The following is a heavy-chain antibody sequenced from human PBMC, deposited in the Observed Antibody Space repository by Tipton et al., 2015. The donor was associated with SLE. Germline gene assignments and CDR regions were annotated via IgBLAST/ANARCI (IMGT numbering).Heavy chain of an antibody. CDR3: ARDGPNFYHDSGYSPY. Sequence: SLRLSCVGSGFTFSDSYMCWIRQAPGKGLEWVSYISSSGSTIYYADSVKGRFTISRDNAKNSLFLQMDNLRAEDTAVYYCARDGPNFYHDSGYSPYWGQGTLVTVSS. CDR2: ISSSGSTI. J-gene: IGHJ4*02. D-gene: IGHD3-22*01. V-gene: IGHV3-11*01. CDR1: GFTFSDSY.